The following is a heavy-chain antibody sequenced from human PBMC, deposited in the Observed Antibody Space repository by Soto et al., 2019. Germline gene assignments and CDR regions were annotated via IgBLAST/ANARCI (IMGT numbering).Heavy chain of an antibody. CDR3: RVGVAD. CDR1: GFNFSAYG. V-gene: IGHV3-30*03. CDR2: LSFDASKK. J-gene: IGHJ4*02. Sequence: QVQLVESGGGVVRAERSLRLSCAACGFNFSAYGMHWVRQAPGTGLELVALLSFDASKKYYADSVKGRFTISRDTSSNTLYLQMNSLRVEDTAVYYCRVGVADWGQGTRVTVSS. D-gene: IGHD1-26*01.